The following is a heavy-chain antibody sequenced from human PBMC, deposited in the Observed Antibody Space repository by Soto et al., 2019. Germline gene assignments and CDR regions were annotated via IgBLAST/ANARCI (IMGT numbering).Heavy chain of an antibody. V-gene: IGHV3-21*01. Sequence: PGGSLRLSCAASGFTFSSYSMNWVRQAPGKGLEWVSSISSSSSYIYSADSVKGRFTISRDNAKNSLYLQMNSLRAEDTAVYYCARLGTIFGVVYYYYGMDVWGQGTTVTVSS. CDR3: ARLGTIFGVVYYYYGMDV. CDR2: ISSSSSYI. J-gene: IGHJ6*02. D-gene: IGHD3-3*01. CDR1: GFTFSSYS.